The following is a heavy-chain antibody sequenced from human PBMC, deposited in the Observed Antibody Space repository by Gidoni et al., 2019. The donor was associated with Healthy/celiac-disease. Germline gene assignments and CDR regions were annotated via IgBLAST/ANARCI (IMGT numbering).Heavy chain of an antibody. D-gene: IGHD3-22*01. CDR1: GGSISSSTW. Sequence: QVHLQESGPGLVKPSGTLSLTCAVSGGSISSSTWWSWVRQPPGKGLEWIGEIYHSGSTNYTPSLKSRVTISVDKSKNQFSLKLSSVTAADTAVYYCASRYYDSSGYYYLWGQGTLVTVSS. J-gene: IGHJ4*02. V-gene: IGHV4-4*02. CDR3: ASRYYDSSGYYYL. CDR2: IYHSGST.